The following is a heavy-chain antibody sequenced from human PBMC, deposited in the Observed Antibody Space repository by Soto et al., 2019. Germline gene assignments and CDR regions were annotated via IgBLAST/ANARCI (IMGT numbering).Heavy chain of an antibody. CDR1: GGSVTSDEDY. Sequence: SETLSLTCTVSGGSVTSDEDYWTWIRKSPGKGLEWIGYISNSGSTGYNPSLKTRLSMSVDRSKNQFTLRLTSVTAADTAVYFCATESGSTYGYFDHWGQGTQVTVSS. V-gene: IGHV4-30-4*01. CDR3: ATESGSTYGYFDH. CDR2: ISNSGST. D-gene: IGHD5-18*01. J-gene: IGHJ4*02.